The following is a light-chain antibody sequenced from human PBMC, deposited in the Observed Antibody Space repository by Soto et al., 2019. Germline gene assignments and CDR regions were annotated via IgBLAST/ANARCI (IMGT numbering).Light chain of an antibody. Sequence: VMTQSPFSLPVTLGQPASISCRSSQSLVDSDGNTFLSWFQQRPGQSPRRLIHRVYDRDSGVPDRFSGSGSATDLTVRITMLEAEDIGVYYSTDGRQSPYTFTQVTKVEIK. CDR3: TDGRQSPYT. CDR2: RVY. J-gene: IGKJ2*01. V-gene: IGKV2-30*01. CDR1: QSLVDSDGNTF.